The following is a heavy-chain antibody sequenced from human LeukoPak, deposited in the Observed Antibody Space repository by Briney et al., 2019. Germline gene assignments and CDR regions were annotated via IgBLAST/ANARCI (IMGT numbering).Heavy chain of an antibody. CDR3: ARDRGWGMDV. CDR2: IRQDGSQK. CDR1: GFTFSSYA. Sequence: GGSLRLSCAASGFTFSSYAMHWVRQAPGKGLEWVATIRQDGSQKYYVDSVKGRFTISRDNAKNSLYLQMNSLRAEDTAVYYCARDRGWGMDVWGKGTTVTISS. J-gene: IGHJ6*03. D-gene: IGHD5-12*01. V-gene: IGHV3-7*01.